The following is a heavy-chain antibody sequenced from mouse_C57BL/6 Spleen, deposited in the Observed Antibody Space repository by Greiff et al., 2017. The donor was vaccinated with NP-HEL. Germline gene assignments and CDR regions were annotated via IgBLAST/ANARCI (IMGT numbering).Heavy chain of an antibody. J-gene: IGHJ3*01. CDR2: IDPSDSYT. CDR1: GYTFTSYW. V-gene: IGHV1-59*01. D-gene: IGHD4-1*01. CDR3: ARELGPGAY. Sequence: VQLVESGAELVRPGTSVKLSCKASGYTFTSYWMHWVKQRPGQGLEWIGVIDPSDSYTNYNQKFKGKATLTVDTSSSTAYMQLSSLTSEDSAVYYCARELGPGAYWGQGTLVTVSA.